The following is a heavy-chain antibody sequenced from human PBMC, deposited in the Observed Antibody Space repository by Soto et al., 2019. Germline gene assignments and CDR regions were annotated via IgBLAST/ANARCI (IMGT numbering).Heavy chain of an antibody. CDR2: IYYSGST. D-gene: IGHD3-10*01. CDR1: GGSLSSYY. J-gene: IGHJ6*02. Sequence: QVQLQESGPGLVKPSETLSLTCTVSGGSLSSYYWSWIRQPPGKGLEWIGYIYYSGSTNYNPSLKSRVTISVDTSKSQFSLKLSSVTAADTAVYYCARERITMVRGVITNYYYYGMDVWGQGTTVTVSS. CDR3: ARERITMVRGVITNYYYYGMDV. V-gene: IGHV4-59*01.